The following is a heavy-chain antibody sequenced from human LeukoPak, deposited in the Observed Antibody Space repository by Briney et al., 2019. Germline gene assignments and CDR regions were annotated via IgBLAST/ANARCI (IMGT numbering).Heavy chain of an antibody. J-gene: IGHJ4*02. V-gene: IGHV4-61*02. CDR3: ARTYCGTTSCYAPFDY. CDR2: IYTSGST. D-gene: IGHD2-2*01. Sequence: SETLSLTCTVSGGSISSGSYYWSWIRQPAGMGLEWIGRIYTSGSTNYNPSLKSRVTISVDTSKNQFSLKLNSVTAADTAVYYCARTYCGTTSCYAPFDYWGQGTLVAVSS. CDR1: GGSISSGSYY.